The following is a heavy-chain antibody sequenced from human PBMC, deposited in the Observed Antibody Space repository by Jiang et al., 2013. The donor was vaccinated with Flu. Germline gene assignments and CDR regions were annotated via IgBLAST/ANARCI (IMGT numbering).Heavy chain of an antibody. CDR2: INAGNGNT. CDR1: GYSFTPYG. Sequence: GAEVKKPGASVKVSCKASGYSFTPYGMHWVRQAPGQRLEWMGWINAGNGNTKYSQKFQGRVTVTRDTSASTVYMELTSLRSEDTAVYYCARDIVSYFDYWGQGTLVTVSS. V-gene: IGHV1-3*01. D-gene: IGHD5/OR15-5a*01. J-gene: IGHJ4*02. CDR3: ARDIVSYFDY.